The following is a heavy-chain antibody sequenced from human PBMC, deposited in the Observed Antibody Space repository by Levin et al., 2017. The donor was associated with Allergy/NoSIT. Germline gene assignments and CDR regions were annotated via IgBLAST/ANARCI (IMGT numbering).Heavy chain of an antibody. V-gene: IGHV3-49*03. J-gene: IGHJ4*02. CDR1: GFTFGDYA. CDR3: TRQIAAAGRDYFDY. CDR2: IRSKAYGGTT. D-gene: IGHD6-13*01. Sequence: GGSLRLSCTASGFTFGDYAMSWFRQAPGKGLEWVGFIRSKAYGGTTEYAASVKGRFTISRDDSKSIAYLQMNSLKTEDTAVYYCTRQIAAAGRDYFDYWGQGTLVTVSS.